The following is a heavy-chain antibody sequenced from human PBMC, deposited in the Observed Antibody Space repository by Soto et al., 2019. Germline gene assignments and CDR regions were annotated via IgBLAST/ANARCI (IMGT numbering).Heavy chain of an antibody. V-gene: IGHV4-38-2*01. CDR1: VYYIISGCY. J-gene: IGHJ4*02. D-gene: IGHD2-15*01. Sequence: PSETLSLTCAFSVYYIISGCYCAWIRQPPGKGLEWIGNIYHSGSTYYNPSLNSRVTMSVDTSKNQFSLSLRSATAADTAIYYCVRSGGTYPDHWGQGALVTVSS. CDR3: VRSGGTYPDH. CDR2: IYHSGST.